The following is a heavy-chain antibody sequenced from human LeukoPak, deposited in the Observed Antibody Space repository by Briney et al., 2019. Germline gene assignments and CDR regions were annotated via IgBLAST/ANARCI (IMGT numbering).Heavy chain of an antibody. CDR3: AKWPFDY. J-gene: IGHJ4*02. Sequence: GRSLRLSCAASGLTFDDYAMHWVRQAPGKGLEWVSGISWNSGSIGYADSVKGRFTISRDNAKNSLYLQMNSLRAEDTALYYCAKWPFDYWGQGTLVTVSS. CDR1: GLTFDDYA. V-gene: IGHV3-9*01. D-gene: IGHD5-12*01. CDR2: ISWNSGSI.